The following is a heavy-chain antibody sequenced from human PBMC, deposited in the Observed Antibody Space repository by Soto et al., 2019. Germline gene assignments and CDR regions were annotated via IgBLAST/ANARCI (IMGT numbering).Heavy chain of an antibody. V-gene: IGHV4-59*08. CDR2: IYYSGST. Sequence: SETLSLPGTVAGGSVGSYYWGWIRQPPGEGLEWIGDIYYSGSTNYNPSLKSRVTISVDTCKNQFSLKMTSVTAADTAVYNCARHTQIWFGELFWFDPWGQGTLVTVSS. CDR1: GGSVGSYY. CDR3: ARHTQIWFGELFWFDP. D-gene: IGHD3-10*01. J-gene: IGHJ5*02.